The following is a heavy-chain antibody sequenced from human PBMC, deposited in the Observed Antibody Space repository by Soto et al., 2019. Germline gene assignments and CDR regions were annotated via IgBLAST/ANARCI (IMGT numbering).Heavy chain of an antibody. Sequence: QVHLVESGGGVVQPGRSLRLSCAASGLTFSSFGMHWVRHTPGKGLEWLAVISYDGSHKLHADSVQGRFTISRDNSKNTVSLQMTSLTTEDTAVYYCAKDLGLDASASYPYHWGQGTLVTVSS. D-gene: IGHD3-10*01. CDR1: GLTFSSFG. CDR3: AKDLGLDASASYPYH. V-gene: IGHV3-30*18. CDR2: ISYDGSHK. J-gene: IGHJ5*02.